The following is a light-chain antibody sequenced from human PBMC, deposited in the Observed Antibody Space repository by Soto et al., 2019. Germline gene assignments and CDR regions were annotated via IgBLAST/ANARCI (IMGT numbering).Light chain of an antibody. J-gene: IGKJ1*01. Sequence: PTERATLSCRASQSVSGSYSAWYQQKPGQAPRLLIYDACSRATGIPDRFSGSGSGTDFTLTISRLEPEDFAVYYCQQYGSSPPWTFGQGTKVDIK. CDR2: DAC. CDR3: QQYGSSPPWT. V-gene: IGKV3-20*01. CDR1: QSVSGSY.